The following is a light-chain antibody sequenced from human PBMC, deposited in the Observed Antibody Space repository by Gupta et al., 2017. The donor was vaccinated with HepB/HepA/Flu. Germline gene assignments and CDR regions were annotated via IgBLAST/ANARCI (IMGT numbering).Light chain of an antibody. Sequence: DIVMTQSPLSLPVTPGEPASISCKSSQSLQHSNGYKYLDWYLQKPGQSPHLLIYMGSNRASGVPDRFSGSGSGTDFTLKISRVEAEDVGVYYCMQARQNPYTFGQGTKLEIK. V-gene: IGKV2-28*01. CDR2: MGS. CDR1: QSLQHSNGYKY. J-gene: IGKJ2*01. CDR3: MQARQNPYT.